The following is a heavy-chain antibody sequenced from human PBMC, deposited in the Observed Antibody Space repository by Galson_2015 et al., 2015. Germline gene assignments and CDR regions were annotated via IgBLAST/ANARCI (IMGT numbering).Heavy chain of an antibody. CDR3: AKSVVVAPFNVYDGMDV. CDR1: GFTFSSYG. Sequence: SLRLSCAASGFTFSSYGMHWVRQAPGKGLEWVAVISYDGSNKYYADSVKGRFTISRDNSKNTLYLQMNSLRAEDTAVYYCAKSVVVAPFNVYDGMDVWGQGTTVTVSS. CDR2: ISYDGSNK. D-gene: IGHD2-15*01. V-gene: IGHV3-30*18. J-gene: IGHJ6*02.